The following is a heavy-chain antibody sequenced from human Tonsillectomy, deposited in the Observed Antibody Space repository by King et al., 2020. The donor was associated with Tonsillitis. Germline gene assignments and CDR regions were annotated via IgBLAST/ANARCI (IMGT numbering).Heavy chain of an antibody. D-gene: IGHD2-15*01. J-gene: IGHJ2*01. CDR1: GYTFTDYY. CDR2: IYPGDSDT. Sequence: EVQLVESGAEVKKPGESLKISCMGSGYTFTDYYIAWVRQMPGKGLEWMGMIYPGDSDTRYSPSFQGQVYISTDKSIKTAYLQWSSLKASDTGVYYCASHIALRRLPSWHLDLWGRGSLVTVAS. CDR3: ASHIALRRLPSWHLDL. V-gene: IGHV5-51*01.